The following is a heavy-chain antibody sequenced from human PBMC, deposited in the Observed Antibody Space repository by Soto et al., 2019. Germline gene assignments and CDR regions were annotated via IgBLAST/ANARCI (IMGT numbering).Heavy chain of an antibody. D-gene: IGHD2-2*01. CDR3: AKVAIPSIVVVPAADFDY. CDR2: ISGSGGST. CDR1: GFTFSSYA. Sequence: GGSLRLSCAASGFTFSSYAMSWVRQAPGKGLEWVSAISGSGGSTYYADSVKGRFTISRDNSKNTLYLQMNSLRAEDTAVYYCAKVAIPSIVVVPAADFDYWGQGTLVTVSS. J-gene: IGHJ4*02. V-gene: IGHV3-23*01.